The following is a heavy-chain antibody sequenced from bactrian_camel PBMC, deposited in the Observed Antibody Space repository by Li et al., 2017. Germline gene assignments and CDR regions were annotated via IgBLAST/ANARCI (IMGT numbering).Heavy chain of an antibody. J-gene: IGHJ6*01. D-gene: IGHD2*01. CDR2: IDQDYTK. V-gene: IGHV3S55*01. CDR1: GYTYSSYC. Sequence: HVQLVESGGGSVQAGGSLRLSCAASGYTYSSYCLAWFRQAEGKEREGVALIDQDYTKVYADSVRGRFTISKDSAKNILHLQMNSLRIEDTAMYYCAATPFVCPTSVRGVASDFGYWGQGTQVTVS. CDR3: AATPFVCPTSVRGVASDFGY.